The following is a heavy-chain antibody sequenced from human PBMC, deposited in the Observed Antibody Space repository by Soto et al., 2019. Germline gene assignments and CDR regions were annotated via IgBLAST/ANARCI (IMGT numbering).Heavy chain of an antibody. D-gene: IGHD1-26*01. CDR2: IYYSGST. V-gene: IGHV4-59*12. J-gene: IGHJ4*02. CDR1: GGCISSYY. Sequence: SETLSLTCSVYGGCISSYYWSWIRQPPGKGLEWIGYIYYSGSTNYNPSLKSRVTISVDTSKNQFSLKLSSVTAADTAVYYCARTPLLWGQGTLVTVSS. CDR3: ARTPLL.